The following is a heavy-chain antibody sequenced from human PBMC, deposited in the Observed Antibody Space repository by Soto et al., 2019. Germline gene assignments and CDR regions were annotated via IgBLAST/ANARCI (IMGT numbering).Heavy chain of an antibody. V-gene: IGHV3-66*01. Sequence: VQLVESGGGLVHPGGSLRLSCAASGFNVSSQYMTWVRQAPGKGLEWVSVIYSGGNTDYEDSVKGRFTISRDNSKNTMSLQMNSLRAEDTALYSCVRGSSGLNWGQGTLVTVSS. CDR2: IYSGGNT. J-gene: IGHJ4*02. CDR1: GFNVSSQY. D-gene: IGHD6-19*01. CDR3: VRGSSGLN.